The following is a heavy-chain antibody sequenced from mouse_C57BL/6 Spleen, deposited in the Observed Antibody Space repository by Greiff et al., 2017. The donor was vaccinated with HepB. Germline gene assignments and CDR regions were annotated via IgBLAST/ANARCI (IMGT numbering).Heavy chain of an antibody. V-gene: IGHV1-22*01. D-gene: IGHD2-1*01. J-gene: IGHJ3*01. CDR2: INPNNGGT. CDR3: ALYGNYGAAWFAY. CDR1: GYTFTDYN. Sequence: VQLQQSGPELVKPGASVRMSCKASGYTFTDYNMHWVKQSHGKSLEWIGYINPNNGGTSYNQKFKGKATLTVNKSSSTAYMELRSLTSEDSAVYYCALYGNYGAAWFAYWGQGTLVTVSA.